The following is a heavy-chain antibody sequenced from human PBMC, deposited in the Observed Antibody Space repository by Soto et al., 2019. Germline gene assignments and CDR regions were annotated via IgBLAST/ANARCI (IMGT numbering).Heavy chain of an antibody. Sequence: GESLKISCKGSGYSFTSYWIGWVRQMPGKGLEWMGIIYPGDSDTRYSPSFQGQVTISADKSISTAYLQWSSLKASDTAMYYCARATGVCSSTSCYADYYYGMYVWGQGTTVTVSS. CDR3: ARATGVCSSTSCYADYYYGMYV. J-gene: IGHJ6*02. V-gene: IGHV5-51*01. CDR2: IYPGDSDT. CDR1: GYSFTSYW. D-gene: IGHD2-2*01.